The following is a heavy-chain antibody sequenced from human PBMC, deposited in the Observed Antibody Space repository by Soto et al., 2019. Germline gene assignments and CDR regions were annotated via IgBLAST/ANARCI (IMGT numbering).Heavy chain of an antibody. CDR3: TTITAYCTNGVCYTGYYYYYMDV. CDR1: GFTFSNAW. D-gene: IGHD2-8*01. V-gene: IGHV3-15*01. CDR2: IKSKTDGGTT. J-gene: IGHJ6*03. Sequence: GGSLRLSCAASGFTFSNAWMSWVRQAPGKGLEWVGRIKSKTDGGTTDYAAPVKGRFTISRDDSKNTLYLQMNSLKTEDTAVYYCTTITAYCTNGVCYTGYYYYYMDVWGKGTTVTVSS.